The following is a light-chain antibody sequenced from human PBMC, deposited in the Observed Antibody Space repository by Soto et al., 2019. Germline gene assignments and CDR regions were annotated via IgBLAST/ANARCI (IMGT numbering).Light chain of an antibody. CDR2: AAS. CDR1: QNIRTY. V-gene: IGKV1-39*01. CDR3: QQSYTTSIT. Sequence: DIQMTQSPRFLSASVGDRVTITCRASQNIRTYLTWYQQKPGKGPTVLIYAASTLQRGVPSRFSGSGSGTDFTLTISSLQPEDFATYYCQQSYTTSITFGQGTRLEIK. J-gene: IGKJ5*01.